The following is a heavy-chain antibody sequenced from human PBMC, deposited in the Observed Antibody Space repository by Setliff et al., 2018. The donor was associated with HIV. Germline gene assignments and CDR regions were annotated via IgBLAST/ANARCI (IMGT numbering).Heavy chain of an antibody. J-gene: IGHJ4*02. D-gene: IGHD5-12*01. V-gene: IGHV3-74*01. Sequence: GGSLRLSCAASGFTFSSYWMYWVRQAPGKGLVWVSRINSDGSSTSYADSVKGRFTISRGNAKNTLYLQMNSLRAEDTAVYYCARQDLGAYAPLRYWGQGTLVTVSS. CDR1: GFTFSSYW. CDR2: INSDGSST. CDR3: ARQDLGAYAPLRY.